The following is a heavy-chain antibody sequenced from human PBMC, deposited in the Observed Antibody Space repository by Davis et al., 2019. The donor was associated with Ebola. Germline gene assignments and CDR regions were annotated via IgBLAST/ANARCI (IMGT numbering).Heavy chain of an antibody. D-gene: IGHD3-3*01. CDR1: GGSISSGGYY. Sequence: SETLSLTCTVSGGSISSGGYYWGWIRQPPGKGLEWIGSIYHSGSTYYNPSLQSRVTISVDTSKNQFSLKLSSVTAADTAVYYCARAGLNFWSGYSMDVWGKGTTVTVSS. CDR2: IYHSGST. CDR3: ARAGLNFWSGYSMDV. J-gene: IGHJ6*03. V-gene: IGHV4-39*07.